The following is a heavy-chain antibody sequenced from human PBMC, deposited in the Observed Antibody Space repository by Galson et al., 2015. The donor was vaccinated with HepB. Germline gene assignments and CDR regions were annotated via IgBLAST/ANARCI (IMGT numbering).Heavy chain of an antibody. CDR3: ARLAAAAGFLGY. CDR2: ISPYNGDT. V-gene: IGHV1-18*01. J-gene: IGHJ4*02. Sequence: SVKVSCKATGFNFIDYGITWVRQAPGQGLEWTGWISPYNGDTKYTKKFQGRVTMTTDTSTRTAYMELRSLRSDDTAVYYCARLAAAAGFLGYWGQGTLVTVSA. D-gene: IGHD6-13*01. CDR1: GFNFIDYG.